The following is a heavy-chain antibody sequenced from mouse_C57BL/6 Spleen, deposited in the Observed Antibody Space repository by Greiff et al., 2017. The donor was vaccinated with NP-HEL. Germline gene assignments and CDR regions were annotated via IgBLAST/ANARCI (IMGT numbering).Heavy chain of an antibody. D-gene: IGHD2-3*01. CDR1: GFTFTDYY. CDR2: IRNKANGYTT. V-gene: IGHV7-3*01. J-gene: IGHJ4*01. Sequence: EVKLMESGGGLVQPGGSLSLSCAASGFTFTDYYMSWVRQPPGKALEWLGFIRNKANGYTTEYSASVKGRFTISRDNSQSILYLQMNALRAEDSATYYCARSYDLYYAMDYWGQGTSVTVSS. CDR3: ARSYDLYYAMDY.